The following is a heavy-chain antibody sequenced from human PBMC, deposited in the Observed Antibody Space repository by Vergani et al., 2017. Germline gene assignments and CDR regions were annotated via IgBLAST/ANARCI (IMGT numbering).Heavy chain of an antibody. D-gene: IGHD1-1*01. CDR1: VFTFSSHG. CDR2: IWYDGSTK. CDR3: ARWGNEKRLDY. Sequence: QVQLVESEGGVVQPGRSLTLSCVASVFTFSSHGMHWVRQAPGKGLEWVAVIWYDGSTKYYGDSVKGRFTVSRDNSKNTLCLQMNSLRVEDTAVYYCARWGNEKRLDYWGQGTLVTVSS. J-gene: IGHJ4*02. V-gene: IGHV3-33*01.